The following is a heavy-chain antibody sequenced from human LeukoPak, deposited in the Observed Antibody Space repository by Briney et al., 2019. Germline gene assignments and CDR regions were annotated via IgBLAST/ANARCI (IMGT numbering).Heavy chain of an antibody. J-gene: IGHJ3*02. CDR3: AKGFYDNVWGSFRNDVFDI. CDR2: ISYSGSS. D-gene: IGHD3-16*02. Sequence: SETLSLTCTVSGGSISSYHWSWLRQPPGKGLEWIGYISYSGSSNYNPSLKSRVTISVDTSKNQFSLKLSSVTAADTAVYYCAKGFYDNVWGSFRNDVFDIWGQGTMVTVSS. CDR1: GGSISSYH. V-gene: IGHV4-59*08.